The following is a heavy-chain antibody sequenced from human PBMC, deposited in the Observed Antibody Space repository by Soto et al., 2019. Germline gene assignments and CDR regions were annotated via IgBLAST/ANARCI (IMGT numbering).Heavy chain of an antibody. V-gene: IGHV4-4*07. CDR2: IYTSGST. J-gene: IGHJ6*02. CDR1: GGSISSYY. D-gene: IGHD5-12*01. Sequence: LSLTCTVSGGSISSYYCSWIRQPAWKGLEWIGRIYTSGSTNYNPSLKSRVTMSVDTSKNQFSLKLSSVTAADTAVYCCARAGLKGYYYGMDVWGQGTTVTVSS. CDR3: ARAGLKGYYYGMDV.